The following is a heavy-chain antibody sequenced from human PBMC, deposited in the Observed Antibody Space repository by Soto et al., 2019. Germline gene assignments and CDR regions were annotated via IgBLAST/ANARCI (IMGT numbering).Heavy chain of an antibody. CDR2: TYYSGSV. J-gene: IGHJ4*02. Sequence: SETLSLTCTVSGGSVNRGGYYWSWIRQPPGKALEWIGYTYYSGSVTYNPSLKSRLTISVDTSKNQFSLKLNSVTTADTAVYYCARGGVDYYDSSGYYFSPYYFDYWGQGTLVTVSS. D-gene: IGHD3-22*01. CDR1: GGSVNRGGYY. V-gene: IGHV4-61*08. CDR3: ARGGVDYYDSSGYYFSPYYFDY.